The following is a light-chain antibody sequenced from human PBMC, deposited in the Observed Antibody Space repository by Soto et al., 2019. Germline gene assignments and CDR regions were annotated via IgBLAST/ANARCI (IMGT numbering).Light chain of an antibody. Sequence: DVQMTQSPASVSASVGDRVTITCRASQGVTSWLAWYQQKPGRAPKFLIYAASSLQSGVPSRFSGSGSGRDFTLTISSLQPEDVATYFCQQTSSFPLTFGGGTKVEIK. CDR1: QGVTSW. V-gene: IGKV1-12*01. CDR2: AAS. J-gene: IGKJ4*01. CDR3: QQTSSFPLT.